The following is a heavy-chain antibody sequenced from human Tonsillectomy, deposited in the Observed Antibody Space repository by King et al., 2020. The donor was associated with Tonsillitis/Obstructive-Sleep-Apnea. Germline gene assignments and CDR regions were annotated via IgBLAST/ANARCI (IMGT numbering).Heavy chain of an antibody. J-gene: IGHJ6*03. CDR3: ARPSYGSGVYYYFYMDV. CDR1: GFSFSAYA. CDR2: ISVDGGYI. Sequence: VQLVESGGGLVKPGGSLRLSCAASGFSFSAYAMTWVRRAPGKGLEWVSSISVDGGYIYYADSVRGRFTISRDNAKNSLYLQMDSLRAEDTAVYYCARPSYGSGVYYYFYMDVWGKGTTVAVS. V-gene: IGHV3-21*01. D-gene: IGHD3-10*01.